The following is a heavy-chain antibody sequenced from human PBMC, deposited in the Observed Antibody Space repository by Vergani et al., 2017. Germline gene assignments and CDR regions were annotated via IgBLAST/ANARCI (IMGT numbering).Heavy chain of an antibody. V-gene: IGHV3-13*01. Sequence: VESGGGLVQPGGSLRLSCTVSGFTFSSNDFHWVRQTAGKGLDWVSSIGVDGTRYYSDSVKGRFTISRDNGQSYLYLDMDNLRVEDTAVYFCAKEFCGTGNCYGWNHLEVWGEGTSVTVSS. D-gene: IGHD1-1*01. J-gene: IGHJ6*04. CDR2: IGVDGTR. CDR1: GFTFSSND. CDR3: AKEFCGTGNCYGWNHLEV.